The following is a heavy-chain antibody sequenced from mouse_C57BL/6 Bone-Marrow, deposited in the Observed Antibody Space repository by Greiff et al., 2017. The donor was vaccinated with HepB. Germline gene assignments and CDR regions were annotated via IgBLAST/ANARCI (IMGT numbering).Heavy chain of an antibody. Sequence: QVQLQQSGAELVRPGASVTLSCKASGYTFTDYEMHWVKQTPVHGLEWIGAIDPETGGTAYNQKFKGKAILTADKSSSTAYMELRSLTSEDSAVYYGTSLIYYRLPYAMDYWGQGTSVTVSS. D-gene: IGHD2-1*01. CDR2: IDPETGGT. CDR1: GYTFTDYE. CDR3: TSLIYYRLPYAMDY. V-gene: IGHV1-15*01. J-gene: IGHJ4*01.